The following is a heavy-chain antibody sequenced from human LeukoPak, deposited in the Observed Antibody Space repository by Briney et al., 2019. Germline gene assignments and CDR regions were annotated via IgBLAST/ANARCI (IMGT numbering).Heavy chain of an antibody. V-gene: IGHV1-18*01. Sequence: ASVKVSCKASGGTFTSYGISWVRQAPGQGLEWMGWISAYNGNTNYAQKLQGRVTMTTDTSTSTAYMELRSLRSDDTAVYYCARVVGLLLSYSGSYSVDPWGQGTLVTVSS. J-gene: IGHJ5*02. D-gene: IGHD1-26*01. CDR3: ARVVGLLLSYSGSYSVDP. CDR1: GGTFTSYG. CDR2: ISAYNGNT.